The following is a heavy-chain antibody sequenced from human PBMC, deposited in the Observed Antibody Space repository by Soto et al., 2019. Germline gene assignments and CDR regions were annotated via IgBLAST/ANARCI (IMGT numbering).Heavy chain of an antibody. D-gene: IGHD5-18*01. V-gene: IGHV4-30-4*01. CDR1: DGCSISRKYY. CDR3: ARGYGYVPGPPDY. Sequence: SVTSVVVDGCSISRKYYWSWIHQPPGKGLEWIGFISYSGSAYYNPSLKSRVTISVDTSKNQFSLNLSSVTAADTAVYYCARGYGYVPGPPDYWGQGTLVTV. CDR2: ISYSGSA. J-gene: IGHJ4*02.